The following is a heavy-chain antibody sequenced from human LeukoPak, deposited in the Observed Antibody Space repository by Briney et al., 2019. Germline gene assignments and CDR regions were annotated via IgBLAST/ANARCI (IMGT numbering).Heavy chain of an antibody. V-gene: IGHV1-69*05. D-gene: IGHD1-26*01. CDR3: ARVGGVSPNWFDP. Sequence: ASVKVSCKASGGTFSSYAISWVRQAPGQGLEWMGGIIPIFGTANYAQKFQGRVTNTTDESTSTAYVELSSLRSEDTAVYYCARVGGVSPNWFDPWGQGTLVTVSS. J-gene: IGHJ5*02. CDR1: GGTFSSYA. CDR2: IIPIFGTA.